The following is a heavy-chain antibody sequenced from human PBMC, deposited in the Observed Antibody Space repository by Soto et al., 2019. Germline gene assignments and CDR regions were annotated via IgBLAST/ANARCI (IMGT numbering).Heavy chain of an antibody. D-gene: IGHD4-17*01. CDR2: ISYDGNNK. CDR1: GFTISTFG. CDR3: AKDLQAYGDYDYYCYGLDV. Sequence: QLVESGGGVVPPGASLRLSCAASGFTISTFGMHWVRQTPGKGLEWVAVISYDGNNKVYADSVKGRFTISRDNFKNTVDLVMNNLKVDDTAVYYCAKDLQAYGDYDYYCYGLDVWGQGATVSVSS. J-gene: IGHJ6*02. V-gene: IGHV3-30*18.